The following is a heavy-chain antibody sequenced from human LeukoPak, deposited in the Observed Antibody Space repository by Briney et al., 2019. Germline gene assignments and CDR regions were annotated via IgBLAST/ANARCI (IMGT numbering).Heavy chain of an antibody. CDR2: IIPILGIA. CDR1: GGTFSSYA. CDR3: ARDGSSSSWYGYFDY. Sequence: SVKVSCKASGGTFSSYAISWVRQAPGQGLEWMGRIIPILGIANYAQKFQGRVTITADESTSTAYMELSSLRSEDTAVYYCARDGSSSSWYGYFDYWGQGTLVTVSS. V-gene: IGHV1-69*04. D-gene: IGHD6-13*01. J-gene: IGHJ4*02.